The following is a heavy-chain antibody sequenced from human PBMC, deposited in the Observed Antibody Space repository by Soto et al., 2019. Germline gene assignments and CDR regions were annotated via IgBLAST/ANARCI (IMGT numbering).Heavy chain of an antibody. Sequence: QVQLQESGPGVVKPSETLSLTCTVSGGSISPFYWSWVRQPPGKGLEWIGYLYYSGNTNYNPSLKSRVTISVDASKNQASLRLTAVTAADTAVYYCARVGGVAARTFDYWGQGTVVTVSS. J-gene: IGHJ4*02. CDR2: LYYSGNT. CDR1: GGSISPFY. CDR3: ARVGGVAARTFDY. D-gene: IGHD2-15*01. V-gene: IGHV4-59*01.